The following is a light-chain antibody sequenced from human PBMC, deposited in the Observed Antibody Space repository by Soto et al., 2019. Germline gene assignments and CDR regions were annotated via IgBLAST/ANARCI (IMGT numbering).Light chain of an antibody. J-gene: IGKJ1*01. V-gene: IGKV2-24*01. CDR1: QRIVYSDGNTY. CDR3: VQFSHFPRT. Sequence: DIVLTQTPLSSPVPLGQPASISCRSSQRIVYSDGNTYLSWLQQRPGQPPRLLIYQISNRFSGVPDRFSGSGAGTDFTLKISRVEAEDVGVYSCVQFSHFPRTFGQGTKVEIK. CDR2: QIS.